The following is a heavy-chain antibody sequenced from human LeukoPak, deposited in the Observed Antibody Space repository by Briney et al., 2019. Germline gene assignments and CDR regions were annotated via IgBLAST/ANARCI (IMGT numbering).Heavy chain of an antibody. V-gene: IGHV1-46*01. CDR1: GYSFTNYY. Sequence: ASVRVSCKAYGYSFTNYYMHWVRQAPRQGLEWMGMINPSGGSTTYAQKFQGRVTMTRDMSTSTVYMELSSLTSEDTAVYYCARTRGYYFDYWGQGTLVTVSS. CDR2: INPSGGST. J-gene: IGHJ4*02. CDR3: ARTRGYYFDY.